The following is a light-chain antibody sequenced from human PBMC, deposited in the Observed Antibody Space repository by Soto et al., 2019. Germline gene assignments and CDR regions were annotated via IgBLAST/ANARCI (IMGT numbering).Light chain of an antibody. CDR2: GAS. CDR3: QQYNNWWT. CDR1: QSVSSN. V-gene: IGKV3-15*01. J-gene: IGKJ1*01. Sequence: DIVMTQSPATLSVSPGERATISCRASQSVSSNLAWYQQKPGKAPRLLIYGASTRATGIPARFSGSGSGTEFTLTISSLQSEDFAFYYCQQYNNWWTFGQGTKLEIK.